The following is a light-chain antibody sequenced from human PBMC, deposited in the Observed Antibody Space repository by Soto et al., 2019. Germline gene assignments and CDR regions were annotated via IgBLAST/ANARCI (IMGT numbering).Light chain of an antibody. J-gene: IGLJ2*01. Sequence: QSVLTQPPSVSAAPGQKVTISCSGSNYNIWSNYVSWYQHLPGTAPKLLIYDNSERPSGIPDRFSASKSGTSATLAITGLRTGDEGDYFCGTWDTSLSAVVFGGGTKVTVL. CDR1: NYNIWSNY. CDR2: DNS. CDR3: GTWDTSLSAVV. V-gene: IGLV1-51*01.